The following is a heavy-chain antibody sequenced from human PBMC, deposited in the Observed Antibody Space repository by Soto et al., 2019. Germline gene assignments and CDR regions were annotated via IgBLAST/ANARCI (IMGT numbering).Heavy chain of an antibody. V-gene: IGHV1-69*12. D-gene: IGHD2-15*01. CDR2: IIPIFGTA. Sequence: QVQLVQSGAEVKKPGSSVKVSCKASGGTFSSYAISWVRQAPGQGLEWMGGIIPIFGTANYAQKFQGRVTIPAAESTSTAYMELSSLRSEDTAVYYCARANIVVVVAASYYYGMDVWGQGTTVTVSS. J-gene: IGHJ6*02. CDR3: ARANIVVVVAASYYYGMDV. CDR1: GGTFSSYA.